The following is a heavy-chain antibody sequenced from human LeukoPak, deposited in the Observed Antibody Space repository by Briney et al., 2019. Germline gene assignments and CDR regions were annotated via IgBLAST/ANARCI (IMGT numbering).Heavy chain of an antibody. V-gene: IGHV1-2*06. D-gene: IGHD4-17*01. CDR1: VYTFTSYG. J-gene: IGHJ5*01. CDR3: ARGQPDGNYHDFDS. Sequence: ASVKVSCKASVYTFTSYGISWVRQAPGQGLEWMGRINPNTGYPNHAQNFQGRVTMTRDTSISTAYMELSRLTTDDTAVYFCARGQPDGNYHDFDSWGKGTLVTVSS. CDR2: INPNTGYP.